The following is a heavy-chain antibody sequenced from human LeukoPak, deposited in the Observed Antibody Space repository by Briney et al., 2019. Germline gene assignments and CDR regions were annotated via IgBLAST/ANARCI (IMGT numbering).Heavy chain of an antibody. CDR1: GGSISSGGHY. CDR2: IYSTGST. Sequence: PSETLSLTCTVSGGSISSGGHYWSWIRQPAGKGLEYLGRIYSTGSTNYNPSLRSRVTISVDTSKNHFSLKLSSVTAADTAVYYCARDQTYSGSGIYTYFDYWGQGILVTVSS. D-gene: IGHD3-10*01. V-gene: IGHV4-61*02. CDR3: ARDQTYSGSGIYTYFDY. J-gene: IGHJ4*02.